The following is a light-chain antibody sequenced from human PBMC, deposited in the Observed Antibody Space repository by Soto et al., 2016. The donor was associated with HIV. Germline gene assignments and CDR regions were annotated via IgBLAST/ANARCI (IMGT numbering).Light chain of an antibody. CDR3: QVWDSSSAHPV. V-gene: IGLV3-21*03. CDR2: DDS. CDR1: NIGSKS. J-gene: IGLJ2*01. Sequence: SYELTQPPSVSVAPEKTARITCGGNNIGSKSMHWYQQKPGQAPVLVAYDDSHRPSGIPERFSGSNSGNTATLTITRVEAGDEADYYCQVWDSSSAHPVFGGGTKLTVL.